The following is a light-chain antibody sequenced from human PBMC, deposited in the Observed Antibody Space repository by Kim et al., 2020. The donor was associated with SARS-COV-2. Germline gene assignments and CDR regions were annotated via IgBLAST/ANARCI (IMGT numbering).Light chain of an antibody. CDR2: WAS. Sequence: DIVMTQSPDSLAVSLGERATINCKSSQSVLYSSNNKNYLAWYQQKPGQPPKLLIYWASTRESGVPDRFSGSGSGTDFTLTISSLQAEDVAVYYCQEHFSTPPWTFGQGTKVDIK. J-gene: IGKJ1*01. CDR3: QEHFSTPPWT. CDR1: QSVLYSSNNKNY. V-gene: IGKV4-1*01.